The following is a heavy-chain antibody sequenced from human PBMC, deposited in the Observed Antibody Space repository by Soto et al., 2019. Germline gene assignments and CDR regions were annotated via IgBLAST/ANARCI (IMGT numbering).Heavy chain of an antibody. J-gene: IGHJ4*02. Sequence: ASVKVSCKASGYTFTSYYMHWVRQAPGQGLEWMGIINPSGGSTRYAQKFQGRVTMTRDTSTSTVYMELSSLRSEDKAVYYCARGVIYDSSGYYFDYWGQGNLVTVSS. CDR3: ARGVIYDSSGYYFDY. V-gene: IGHV1-46*01. D-gene: IGHD3-22*01. CDR2: INPSGGST. CDR1: GYTFTSYY.